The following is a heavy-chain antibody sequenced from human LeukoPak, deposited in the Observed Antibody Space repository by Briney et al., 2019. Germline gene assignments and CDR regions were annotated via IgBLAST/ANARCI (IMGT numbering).Heavy chain of an antibody. CDR2: IDGGGGST. V-gene: IGHV3-23*01. J-gene: IGHJ5*02. Sequence: GGSLRLSCAASGFTFSSYAMSWVRQAPGKGLEWVSAIDGGGGSTYYAGSVKGRFTISRDNSKNTLYLQMDSLRAEDTAVYFCAKGVGAASPYSLDLWGQGTLVTVSS. CDR3: AKGVGAASPYSLDL. D-gene: IGHD2-15*01. CDR1: GFTFSSYA.